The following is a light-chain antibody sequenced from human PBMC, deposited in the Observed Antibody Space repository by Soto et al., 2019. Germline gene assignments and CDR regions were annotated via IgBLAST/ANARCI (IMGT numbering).Light chain of an antibody. CDR2: AAS. J-gene: IGKJ4*01. Sequence: DIQMTQSPSSVYASVGDRVTITCRASQVISSWLAWYQQKPGKAPKLLIYAASSLQSGVPSRFSGSGSGTDFTLTIRSLQPEEFATYYCQQAKSFPLTCGGGTKVEI. V-gene: IGKV1-12*01. CDR3: QQAKSFPLT. CDR1: QVISSW.